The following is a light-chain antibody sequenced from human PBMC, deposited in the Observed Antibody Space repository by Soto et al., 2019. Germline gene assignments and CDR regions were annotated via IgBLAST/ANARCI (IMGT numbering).Light chain of an antibody. CDR3: QQRSNWPPT. CDR2: DTS. J-gene: IGKJ2*01. CDR1: QSVSSN. V-gene: IGKV3-11*01. Sequence: EIVLTQSPATLSLSPGERATLSCRASQSVSSNLAWYQQKSGQAPRLLIYDTSNWATGIPARFSGSGSGTDFTLTISSLEPEDFAVYYCQQRSNWPPTFGQGTKLEIK.